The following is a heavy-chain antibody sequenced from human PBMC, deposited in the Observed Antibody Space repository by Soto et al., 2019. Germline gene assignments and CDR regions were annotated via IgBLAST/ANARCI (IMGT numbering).Heavy chain of an antibody. CDR1: GSSFTSYW. D-gene: IGHD6-13*01. Sequence: GESLKLSCKGSGSSFTSYWICWVRQMPGKGLEWMGIIYPGDSDTRYSPSFQGQVTISADKSISTAYLQWSSLKASDTAMYYCARTSAAGKYYYGMDVWGQGTTVTVSS. CDR2: IYPGDSDT. CDR3: ARTSAAGKYYYGMDV. J-gene: IGHJ6*02. V-gene: IGHV5-51*01.